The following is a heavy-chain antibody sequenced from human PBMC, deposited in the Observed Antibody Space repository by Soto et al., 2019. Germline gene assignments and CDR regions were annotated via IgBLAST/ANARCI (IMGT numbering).Heavy chain of an antibody. CDR2: ISPMFGAA. CDR3: AREVQVHTPAFVY. D-gene: IGHD3-10*01. Sequence: QVQLVQSGAEMKKPGSSVKVSCQSSGGTFNTYAMNWVRQAPGQGPEWMGAISPMFGAANYAPKFQGRVTMTADESTGTSYMQLSSLTSEDTALYFCAREVQVHTPAFVYWGQGNLVTVSS. J-gene: IGHJ4*02. V-gene: IGHV1-69*19. CDR1: GGTFNTYA.